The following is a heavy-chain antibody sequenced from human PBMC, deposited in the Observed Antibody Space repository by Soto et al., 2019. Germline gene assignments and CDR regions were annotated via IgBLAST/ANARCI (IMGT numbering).Heavy chain of an antibody. V-gene: IGHV3-15*01. CDR1: GFTFTNVW. CDR3: ARMNNRDAFDI. Sequence: PGGSLRLSCVASGFTFTNVWMSWVRQAPGKGLEWVGLIKNKIDGGTPEHAAPVKGRFTISRDDSKSTLYVQMNSLKTEDTAVYYCARMNNRDAFDIWGQGTMVTVSS. CDR2: IKNKIDGGTP. J-gene: IGHJ3*02. D-gene: IGHD1-1*01.